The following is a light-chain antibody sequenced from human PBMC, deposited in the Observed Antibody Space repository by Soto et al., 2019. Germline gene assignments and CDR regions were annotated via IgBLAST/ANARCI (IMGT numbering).Light chain of an antibody. V-gene: IGKV1-6*02. J-gene: IGKJ1*01. CDR3: LQDYNYPWT. Sequence: IHMTQSPSSLSASVGYKVNITCWASRDSGRSLAWYQQKPGKAPKLLIYAASSLQSGVPSRFSGSGSGTDFTLTISSLQPEDFATYSCLQDYNYPWTFGQGTKVDIK. CDR1: RDSGRS. CDR2: AAS.